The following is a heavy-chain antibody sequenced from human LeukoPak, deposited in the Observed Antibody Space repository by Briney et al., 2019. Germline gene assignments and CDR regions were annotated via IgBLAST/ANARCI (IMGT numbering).Heavy chain of an antibody. V-gene: IGHV4-34*01. D-gene: IGHD3-9*01. CDR1: GGSFSGYY. CDR2: INHSGST. J-gene: IGHJ4*02. Sequence: SETLSLTCAVYGGSFSGYYWSWIRQPPGKGLEWIGEINHSGSTNYNPSLKSRVTISVDTSKNQFSLKLSSVTAADTAVYYCARRYWGGYDILTRRAGAYFDYWGQGTLVTVSS. CDR3: ARRYWGGYDILTRRAGAYFDY.